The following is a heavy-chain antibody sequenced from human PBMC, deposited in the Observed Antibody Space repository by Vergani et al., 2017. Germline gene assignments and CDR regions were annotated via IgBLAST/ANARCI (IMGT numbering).Heavy chain of an antibody. V-gene: IGHV3-23*01. Sequence: EVRLLESGGDLLQSGESLKISCAASGFSFKDYAMSWVRQAPGKWLEWVSGISGTGGFTFYADSVKGRFTISRDNYKNTLYLQMSSLRADDTAVYYCAKSAAVSMSLPNWFESWGQGTHVTVS. CDR1: GFSFKDYA. CDR3: AKSAAVSMSLPNWFES. CDR2: ISGTGGFT. J-gene: IGHJ5*01.